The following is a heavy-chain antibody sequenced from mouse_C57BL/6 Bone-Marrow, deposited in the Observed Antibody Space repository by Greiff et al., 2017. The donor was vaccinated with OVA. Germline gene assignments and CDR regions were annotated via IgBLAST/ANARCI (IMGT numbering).Heavy chain of an antibody. CDR2: IDPSDSYT. J-gene: IGHJ3*01. V-gene: IGHV1-50*01. Sequence: QVQLQQPGAELVKPGASVKLSCKASGYTFTSYWMQWVNQRHGQGLEWIGEIDPSDSYTNYNQKFKGKATLTVDTSSSTAYMQLSSLTSEDSAVYYCASAVFAYWGQGTLVTVSA. CDR1: GYTFTSYW. CDR3: ASAVFAY.